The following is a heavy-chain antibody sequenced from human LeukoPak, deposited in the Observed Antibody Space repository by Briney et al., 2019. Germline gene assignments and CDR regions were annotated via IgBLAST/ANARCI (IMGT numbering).Heavy chain of an antibody. CDR3: ARDKDDPWGIVVVTPDY. V-gene: IGHV3-21*01. J-gene: IGHJ4*02. CDR2: IRSSSSYI. D-gene: IGHD3-22*01. Sequence: MSGGSLRLSCAASGFTFSSYSMNWVRQAPGKGLEWVSSIRSSSSYIYYADSVKGRFTISRDNAENSLYLQMNSLRAEDTAVYYCARDKDDPWGIVVVTPDYWGQGTLVTVSS. CDR1: GFTFSSYS.